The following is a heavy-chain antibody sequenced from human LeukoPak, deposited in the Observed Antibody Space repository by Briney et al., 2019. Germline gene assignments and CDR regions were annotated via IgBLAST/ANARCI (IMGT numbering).Heavy chain of an antibody. CDR3: ARGGVNYKIAGP. Sequence: SETLSLTCTVSGGSITSYYWSWIRQPPGKGLEWIGYIYYSGSTNYNPSPKSRVTISVDTSKNQFSLKPSSVTAADTAVYYCARGGVNYKIAGPWGQGALVTVSS. V-gene: IGHV4-59*01. CDR2: IYYSGST. CDR1: GGSITSYY. J-gene: IGHJ5*02. D-gene: IGHD3-10*01.